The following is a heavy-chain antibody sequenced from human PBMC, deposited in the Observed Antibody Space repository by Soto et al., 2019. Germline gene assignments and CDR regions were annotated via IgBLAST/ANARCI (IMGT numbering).Heavy chain of an antibody. D-gene: IGHD3-22*01. J-gene: IGHJ3*02. V-gene: IGHV3-30-3*01. CDR3: ARVSIVVVIHDAFDI. Sequence: GGSLRLSCAASGFTFSSYAMHWVRQAPGKGLEWVAVISYDGSNKYYADSLKGRFTISRDNSKNTLYLQMNSLRAEDTAVYYCARVSIVVVIHDAFDIWGQGTMVTVSS. CDR2: ISYDGSNK. CDR1: GFTFSSYA.